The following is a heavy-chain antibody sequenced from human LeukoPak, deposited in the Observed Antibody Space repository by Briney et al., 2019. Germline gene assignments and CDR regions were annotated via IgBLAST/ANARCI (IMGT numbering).Heavy chain of an antibody. CDR1: GFTFSSYA. Sequence: GGSLRLSCAASGFTFSSYAMSWVRQAPGKGLEWVSTISGGGDATYYADSVKGRFTISRDNSKNTLYLQMNSLRAEETAVYYCAKGYYGSGSYGWFDYWGQGTLVTVSS. D-gene: IGHD3-10*01. J-gene: IGHJ4*02. CDR2: ISGGGDAT. CDR3: AKGYYGSGSYGWFDY. V-gene: IGHV3-23*01.